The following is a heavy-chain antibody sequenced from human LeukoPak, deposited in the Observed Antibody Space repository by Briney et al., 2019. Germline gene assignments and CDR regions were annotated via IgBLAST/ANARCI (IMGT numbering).Heavy chain of an antibody. CDR1: GFTVSSNY. V-gene: IGHV3-53*01. CDR2: IYSGGST. Sequence: GGSLRLSCAASGFTVSSNYMSWVRQAPGKGLEWVSVIYSGGSTYYADSVKGRFTISRDNSKNTLYLQMNSLRAEDTAVYYCAKLPSGYYNQYFQHWGQGTLVTVSS. D-gene: IGHD3-22*01. J-gene: IGHJ1*01. CDR3: AKLPSGYYNQYFQH.